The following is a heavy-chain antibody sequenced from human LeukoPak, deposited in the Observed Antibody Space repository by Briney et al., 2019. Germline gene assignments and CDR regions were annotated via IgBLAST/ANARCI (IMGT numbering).Heavy chain of an antibody. CDR3: ARGYSIAAAGDY. CDR1: GGTFSSYA. D-gene: IGHD6-13*01. V-gene: IGHV1-69*05. CDR2: IIPILGTA. J-gene: IGHJ4*02. Sequence: SVKVSCKASGGTFSSYAISWVRQAPGQGLEWMGGIIPILGTANYAQKFQGRVTITTDESTSTAYMELSSLRSEDTAVYYCARGYSIAAAGDYWGQGTLVTVSS.